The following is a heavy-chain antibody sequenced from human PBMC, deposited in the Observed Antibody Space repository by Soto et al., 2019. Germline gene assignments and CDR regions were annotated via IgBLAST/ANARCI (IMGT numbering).Heavy chain of an antibody. CDR2: INSDGTST. CDR3: AKGSSCTSSSCHVAPFDY. CDR1: GFTFSSYW. J-gene: IGHJ4*02. Sequence: PGGSLRLSCAASGFTFSSYWMHWVRQPPGKGLMWVSRINSDGTSTTYADSAKGRFTISRDNAKNTLYLQINSLRAEDTAVYYFAKGSSCTSSSCHVAPFDYWGQGTLVTVSS. V-gene: IGHV3-74*01. D-gene: IGHD2-2*01.